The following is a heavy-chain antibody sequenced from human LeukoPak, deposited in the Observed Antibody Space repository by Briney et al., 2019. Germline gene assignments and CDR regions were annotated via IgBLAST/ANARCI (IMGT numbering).Heavy chain of an antibody. CDR3: GKDPNGDYVGAFDM. V-gene: IGHV3-23*01. CDR1: GFTLRSYA. J-gene: IGHJ3*02. Sequence: PGGSLRLSCAASGFTLRSYAMSWVRQAPGKGPQWVSGNSASGGRTYYADSVKGRFTISRDTSRNTLYLQMDSLRADDTAVYYCGKDPNGDYVGAFDMWGQGTTVTVSS. CDR2: NSASGGRT. D-gene: IGHD4-17*01.